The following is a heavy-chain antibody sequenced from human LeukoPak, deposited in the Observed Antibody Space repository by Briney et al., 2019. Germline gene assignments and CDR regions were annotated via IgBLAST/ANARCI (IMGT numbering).Heavy chain of an antibody. CDR1: GLTFSSYS. CDR3: ARVSILHGMDV. CDR2: ISSSSSYI. Sequence: PGGSLRLSCAASGLTFSSYSMNWVRQAPGKGLEWVSSISSSSSYIYYADSVKGRFTISRDNAKNSLYLQMNSLRAEDTAVYYCARVSILHGMDVWGQGTTVTVSS. D-gene: IGHD3-3*01. J-gene: IGHJ6*02. V-gene: IGHV3-21*01.